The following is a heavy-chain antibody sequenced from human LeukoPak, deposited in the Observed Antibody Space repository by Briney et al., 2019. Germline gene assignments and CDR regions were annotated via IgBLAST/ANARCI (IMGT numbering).Heavy chain of an antibody. J-gene: IGHJ4*01. CDR1: GGSFSGYY. V-gene: IGHV4-34*01. CDR2: INHSGST. CDR3: ARRPSLYQLLHSHLFDY. Sequence: PSETLSLTCAVYGGSFSGYYWSWIRQPPGKGLVWIGEINHSGSTNYNPSLKSRVTISVDTSKNQFSLKLSSVTAPDTPVYYCARRPSLYQLLHSHLFDYWGQGTLVTISS. D-gene: IGHD2-2*01.